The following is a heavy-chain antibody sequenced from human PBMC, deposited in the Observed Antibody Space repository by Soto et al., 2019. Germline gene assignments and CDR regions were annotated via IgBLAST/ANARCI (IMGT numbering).Heavy chain of an antibody. V-gene: IGHV5-51*01. Sequence: HGESLKISCKGSGYSFTSYWIGWVRQMPGKGLEWMGFIYPSDSDTRYSPSFQGQVTISADKSINTAYLQWSSLKASDTAMYYCAKVNYYDSSGYPLGFDYWGQGTLVTVSS. D-gene: IGHD3-22*01. J-gene: IGHJ4*02. CDR2: IYPSDSDT. CDR1: GYSFTSYW. CDR3: AKVNYYDSSGYPLGFDY.